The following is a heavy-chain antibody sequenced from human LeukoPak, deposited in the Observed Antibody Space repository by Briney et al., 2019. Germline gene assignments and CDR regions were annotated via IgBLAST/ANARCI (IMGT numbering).Heavy chain of an antibody. V-gene: IGHV4-59*08. CDR2: IHYSGST. CDR1: GGSISSYY. D-gene: IGHD3-9*01. CDR3: ARHVKNFDWSLSYYYGMDV. Sequence: PLETLSLTCTVSGGSISSYYWSWIRQPPGKGLEWIGYIHYSGSTNSNSSLKSRVTMSVDTSKNQFSLKLSSVTAADTAVYYCARHVKNFDWSLSYYYGMDVWGQGTTVTVSS. J-gene: IGHJ6*02.